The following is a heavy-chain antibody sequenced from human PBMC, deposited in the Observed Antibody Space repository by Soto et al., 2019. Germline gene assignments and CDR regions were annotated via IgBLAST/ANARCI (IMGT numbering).Heavy chain of an antibody. V-gene: IGHV3-23*01. Sequence: PGGSLRLSCAASGFTFSSYAMSWVRQAPGKGLEWVSSIGGSGGNTYYADSVKGRFTISRDNSKNTLFLQMNSLRDEDTAVYYCARDRGYTYGFDFWGQGALVTVSS. J-gene: IGHJ4*02. D-gene: IGHD5-18*01. CDR2: IGGSGGNT. CDR1: GFTFSSYA. CDR3: ARDRGYTYGFDF.